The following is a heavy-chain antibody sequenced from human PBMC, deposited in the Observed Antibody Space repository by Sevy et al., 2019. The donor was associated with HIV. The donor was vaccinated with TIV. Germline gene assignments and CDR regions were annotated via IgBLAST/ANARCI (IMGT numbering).Heavy chain of an antibody. CDR3: TRGLATADTPEYYFDY. CDR1: GFTFGDYA. J-gene: IGHJ4*02. V-gene: IGHV3-49*03. D-gene: IGHD5-12*01. Sequence: GGSLRLSCTSSGFTFGDYAMSWFRQAPGKGLEWVAFIRRNSHEPYGGTTEYAAFVKVRFNISSDDSKCIAYLQMNSLKTEDTAVYYCTRGLATADTPEYYFDYWGQGILVTVSS. CDR2: IRRNSHEPYGGTT.